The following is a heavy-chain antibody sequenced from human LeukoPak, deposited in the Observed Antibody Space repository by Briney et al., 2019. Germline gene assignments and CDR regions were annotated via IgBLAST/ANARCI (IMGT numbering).Heavy chain of an antibody. Sequence: GGSLRLSCAASGFTFSSYSMNWVRQAPGKGLEWVSYISSSSSTIYYADSVKGRFTISRDNAKNSLYLQMNSLRAEDTAVYYCARVRYSSGWYMDVWGQGTLVTVSS. J-gene: IGHJ4*02. V-gene: IGHV3-48*01. CDR3: ARVRYSSGWYMDV. CDR1: GFTFSSYS. CDR2: ISSSSSTI. D-gene: IGHD6-19*01.